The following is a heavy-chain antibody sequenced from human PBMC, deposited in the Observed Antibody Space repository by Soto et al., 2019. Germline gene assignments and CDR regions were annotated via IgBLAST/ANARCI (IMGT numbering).Heavy chain of an antibody. CDR3: TTDDIVATIMVSVPY. J-gene: IGHJ4*02. V-gene: IGHV3-15*07. D-gene: IGHD5-12*01. CDR1: GFTFSNYA. CDR2: IKSKTDGGTT. Sequence: GGSLRHSCSVTGFTFSNYAMNWFRQAPGEGLEWVGRIKSKTDGGTTDYAAPVKGRFTISRDDSKNTLYLQMNSLKTEDTAVYYCTTDDIVATIMVSVPYWGQGTLVTVSS.